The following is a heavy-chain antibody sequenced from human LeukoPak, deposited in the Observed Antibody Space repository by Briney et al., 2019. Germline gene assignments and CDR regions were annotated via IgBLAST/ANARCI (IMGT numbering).Heavy chain of an antibody. V-gene: IGHV4-38-2*01. CDR2: IYHSGST. J-gene: IGHJ6*03. D-gene: IGHD3-3*01. CDR3: ARQGYYDFWSGYYFRADSYYYYYMDV. Sequence: PSETLSLTCAVSGYSISSGYYWGWIRQPPGKGLEWSGSIYHSGSTYYNPSLKSRVTISVDTSKNQFSLKLSSVTAADTAVYYRARQGYYDFWSGYYFRADSYYYYYMDVWGKGTTVTVSS. CDR1: GYSISSGYY.